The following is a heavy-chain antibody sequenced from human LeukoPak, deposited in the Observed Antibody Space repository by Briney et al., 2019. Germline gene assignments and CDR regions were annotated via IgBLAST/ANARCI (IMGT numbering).Heavy chain of an antibody. CDR1: GFTFSNAW. CDR3: TKNHGDILTGLGDY. D-gene: IGHD3-9*01. Sequence: GGSLRLSCAASGFTFSNAWMCWVRQAPGKGLEWVGRIKSKTDGGTTDYAAPVKGRFTISRDDSKNTLYLQMNSLKTEDTAVYYCTKNHGDILTGLGDYWGQGTLVTVSS. CDR2: IKSKTDGGTT. J-gene: IGHJ4*02. V-gene: IGHV3-15*01.